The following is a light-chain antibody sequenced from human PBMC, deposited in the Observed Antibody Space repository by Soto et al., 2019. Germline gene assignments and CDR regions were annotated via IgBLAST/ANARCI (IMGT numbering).Light chain of an antibody. CDR3: QHSSSMVT. J-gene: IGKJ2*01. Sequence: DIQVTQSPSSLSASVGDRVTITCRTSQDINIFLNWYQQKPGKAPKLLIYATYTLQSGVPSRFSAGGSGSHFTLTISSLQPEDFATYFCQHSSSMVTFGQGTKVEIK. V-gene: IGKV1-39*01. CDR1: QDINIF. CDR2: ATY.